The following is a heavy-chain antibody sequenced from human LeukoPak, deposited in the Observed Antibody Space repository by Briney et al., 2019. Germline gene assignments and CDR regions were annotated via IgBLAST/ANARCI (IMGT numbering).Heavy chain of an antibody. CDR1: GFTFDDYA. V-gene: IGHV3-9*01. Sequence: GGSLRLSCAASGFTFDDYAMHWVRQAPGKGLEWVSGISWNSGSIGYADSVKGRFTISRDNAKNSLYLQMNSLRAEDTALYYCAKGSYDSSGTDYWGQGTLVTVSS. CDR2: ISWNSGSI. J-gene: IGHJ4*02. CDR3: AKGSYDSSGTDY. D-gene: IGHD3-22*01.